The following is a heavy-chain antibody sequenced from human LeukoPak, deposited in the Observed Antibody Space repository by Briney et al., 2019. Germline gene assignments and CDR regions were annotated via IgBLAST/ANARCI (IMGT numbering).Heavy chain of an antibody. CDR3: ARSIVGTITSFDY. Sequence: PSETLSLTCTVSGGSISISNYYWGWIRQPPGKGLEWIGSIHNSGGTYYNPSLKSRVTVSIDTSKNQFSLKLSSVTAADTAVYYCARSIVGTITSFDYWGQGTLATVSS. CDR1: GGSISISNYY. J-gene: IGHJ4*02. V-gene: IGHV4-39*07. CDR2: IHNSGGT. D-gene: IGHD1-26*01.